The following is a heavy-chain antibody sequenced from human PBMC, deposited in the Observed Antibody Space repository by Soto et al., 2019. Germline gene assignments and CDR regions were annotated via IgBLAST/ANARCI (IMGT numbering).Heavy chain of an antibody. Sequence: ASVKVSCKTSGYTFTDYYTHWVRQAPGQGLEWMGWMNPKSGGVYFAQKFQGRVTLTRDTSIGTAYIEVNSLTSDDTAVYFCTRENIENSDGLYDAFDIWGQGTTVTV. CDR3: TRENIENSDGLYDAFDI. D-gene: IGHD5-18*01. J-gene: IGHJ3*02. CDR1: GYTFTDYY. CDR2: MNPKSGGV. V-gene: IGHV1-2*02.